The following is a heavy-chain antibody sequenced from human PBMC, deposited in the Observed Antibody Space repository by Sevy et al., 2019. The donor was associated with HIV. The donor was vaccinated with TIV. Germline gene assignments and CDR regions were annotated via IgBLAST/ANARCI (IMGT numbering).Heavy chain of an antibody. V-gene: IGHV3-30*04. CDR3: ARVDEQRWLRLYYFDY. CDR1: GFTFSNYA. J-gene: IGHJ4*02. Sequence: RGSLRLSCAASGFTFSNYAMHWVRQAPGKGLEWVAVISYDGSNKYYADSVKGRFTISRDNSKNTLYLQMNSLRAEETAVYYCARVDEQRWLRLYYFDYWGQGTLVTVSS. D-gene: IGHD5-12*01. CDR2: ISYDGSNK.